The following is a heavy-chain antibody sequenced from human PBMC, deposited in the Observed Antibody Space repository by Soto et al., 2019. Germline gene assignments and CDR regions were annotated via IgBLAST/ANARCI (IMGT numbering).Heavy chain of an antibody. D-gene: IGHD6-13*01. J-gene: IGHJ5*02. Sequence: GESLNISCKGSGYSFTSYWIGWVRQMPGKGLEWMGIIYPGDSDTRYSPSFQGQVTISADKSISTAYLQWSSLKASDTAMYYCASTSIAAAGKDYNWFDPWGQGTLVTVSS. CDR1: GYSFTSYW. CDR3: ASTSIAAAGKDYNWFDP. CDR2: IYPGDSDT. V-gene: IGHV5-51*01.